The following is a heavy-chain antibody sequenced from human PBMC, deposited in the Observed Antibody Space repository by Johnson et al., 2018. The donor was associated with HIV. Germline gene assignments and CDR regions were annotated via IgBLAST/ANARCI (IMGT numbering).Heavy chain of an antibody. D-gene: IGHD4-23*01. V-gene: IGHV3-30*18. J-gene: IGHJ3*02. CDR1: GFTFDDYG. CDR3: ANLGDYGGNNGFDM. CDR2: ISYDGSNK. Sequence: QVQLVESGGGVVRPGGSLRLSCAASGFTFDDYGMNWVRQAPGKGLEWVAVISYDGSNKYYADSVKGRFTISIDNSKNTMYLQMNSLRTEDTAVYYCANLGDYGGNNGFDMWGQGTMVTVSS.